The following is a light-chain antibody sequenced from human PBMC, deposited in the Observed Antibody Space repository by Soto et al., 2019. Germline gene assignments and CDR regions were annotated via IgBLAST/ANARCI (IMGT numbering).Light chain of an antibody. CDR1: QSISSY. CDR2: AAS. CDR3: KQSYTALT. Sequence: DIQMTQSPSSLSASLGDSVTITCRASQSISSYLNWYQQKPGKAPKLLIYAASSLQSGVQSRFSGSGSGTDFTLTIRSLQPEDFATYYCKQSYTALTFGGGTKVDIK. V-gene: IGKV1-39*01. J-gene: IGKJ4*01.